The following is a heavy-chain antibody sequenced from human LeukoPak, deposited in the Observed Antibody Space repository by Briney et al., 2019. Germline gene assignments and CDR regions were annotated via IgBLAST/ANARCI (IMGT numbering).Heavy chain of an antibody. J-gene: IGHJ4*02. CDR1: GYSISSGYY. CDR2: IYHSGST. V-gene: IGHV4-38-2*02. Sequence: SETLSLTCTVSGYSISSGYYWGWIRQPPGKGLEWIGSIYHSGSTYYNPSLKSRVTISVDTSKNQFSLKLSSVTAADTAVYYCARGTMVRGVPLRWWGQGILVTVSS. CDR3: ARGTMVRGVPLRW. D-gene: IGHD3-10*01.